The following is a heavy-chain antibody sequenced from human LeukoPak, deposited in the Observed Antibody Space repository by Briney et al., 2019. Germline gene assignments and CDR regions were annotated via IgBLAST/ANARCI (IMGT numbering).Heavy chain of an antibody. D-gene: IGHD1-26*01. CDR1: GYTFTGYY. Sequence: ASVKVSCKASGYTFTGYYMHWVRQAPGQGLEWMGWINPNSGGTNYAQKFQGRVTMTRDTSISTAYMELSRLRSDDTAVYYCARSAEHSGSLNFDYWGQGTLVTVSS. CDR3: ARSAEHSGSLNFDY. J-gene: IGHJ4*02. CDR2: INPNSGGT. V-gene: IGHV1-2*02.